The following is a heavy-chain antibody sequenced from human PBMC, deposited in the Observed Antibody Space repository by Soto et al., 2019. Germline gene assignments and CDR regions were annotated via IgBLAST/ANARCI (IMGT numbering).Heavy chain of an antibody. CDR2: ISRNSIYI. CDR1: GFTFNTYN. J-gene: IGHJ6*02. V-gene: IGHV3-21*01. CDR3: AREPRIQYYSASHAYSVLDF. Sequence: EVQLMESGGGLVEPGGSLRLSCSASGFTFNTYNMNWVRQAPGKGLEWVSSISRNSIYIYSTDSVKGRFTISRDNTKNSLYLQMNSLRAEDTAVYYCAREPRIQYYSASHAYSVLDFWGQGTTVTVSS. D-gene: IGHD3-10*01.